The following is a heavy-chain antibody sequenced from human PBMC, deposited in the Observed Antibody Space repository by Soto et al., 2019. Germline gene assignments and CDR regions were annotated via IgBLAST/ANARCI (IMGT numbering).Heavy chain of an antibody. CDR1: GYTFTSYA. D-gene: IGHD2-2*01. J-gene: IGHJ6*02. Sequence: QVQLVQSGAEVKKPGASVKVSCKASGYTFTSYAMHWVRQAPGQRLEWMGWINAGNGNTKYSQKFRGRVTITRDTSASTAYMELSSLRSEDTAVYYCARVPAATDMDVWGQGTTVTVSS. CDR3: ARVPAATDMDV. CDR2: INAGNGNT. V-gene: IGHV1-3*01.